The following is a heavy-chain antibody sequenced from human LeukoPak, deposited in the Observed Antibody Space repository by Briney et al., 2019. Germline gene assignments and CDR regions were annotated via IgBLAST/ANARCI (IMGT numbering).Heavy chain of an antibody. Sequence: PSETLSLTCSVSGGSITSHFWSWIRQPPGKGLEWIGYIHYSASTNYNPSLKSRVTISPDTSKNQLFLKLNSVTAADTAVYYCARLVWLGESPGSWFDSWGQGTLVTVSS. CDR3: ARLVWLGESPGSWFDS. J-gene: IGHJ5*01. D-gene: IGHD3-10*01. V-gene: IGHV4-59*11. CDR2: IHYSAST. CDR1: GGSITSHF.